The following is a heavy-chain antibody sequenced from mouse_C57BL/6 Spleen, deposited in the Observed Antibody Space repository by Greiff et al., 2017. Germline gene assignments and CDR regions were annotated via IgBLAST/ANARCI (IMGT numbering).Heavy chain of an antibody. J-gene: IGHJ2*01. Sequence: EVQLQQSGPELVKPGASVKISCKASGYTFTDYYMNWVKQSHGKSLEWIGDINPNNGGTSYNQKFKGKATLTVDKSSSTAYMELRSLTSEDSAVXYCATQLGREGDYWGQGTTLTVSS. D-gene: IGHD4-1*02. V-gene: IGHV1-26*01. CDR3: ATQLGREGDY. CDR2: INPNNGGT. CDR1: GYTFTDYY.